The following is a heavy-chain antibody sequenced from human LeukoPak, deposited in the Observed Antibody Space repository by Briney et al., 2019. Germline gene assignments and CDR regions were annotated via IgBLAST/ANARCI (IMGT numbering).Heavy chain of an antibody. Sequence: ASVKVSCKASGYTFTSYGISWVRQAPGQGLEWMGWISAYNGNTNYAQKFQGRVTITADESTSTAYMELSSLRSEDTAVYYCARVVPYYDILTGPWGYWGQGTLVTVSS. V-gene: IGHV1-18*01. J-gene: IGHJ4*02. CDR1: GYTFTSYG. CDR3: ARVVPYYDILTGPWGY. CDR2: ISAYNGNT. D-gene: IGHD3-9*01.